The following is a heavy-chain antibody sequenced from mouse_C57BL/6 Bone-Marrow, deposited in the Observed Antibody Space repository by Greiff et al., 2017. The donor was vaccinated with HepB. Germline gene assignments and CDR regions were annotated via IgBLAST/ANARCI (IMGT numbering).Heavy chain of an antibody. D-gene: IGHD1-1*01. CDR3: ARLYGSRGRNYAMDY. Sequence: EVKLVEPGGGLVKPGGSLKLSCAASGFTFSSYTMPWVRQTPEKRLEWVATISGGGGNTYYPDSVKGRFTISRDNAKNTLYLQMSSLRSEDTALYYCARLYGSRGRNYAMDYWGQGTSVTVSS. CDR2: ISGGGGNT. J-gene: IGHJ4*01. CDR1: GFTFSSYT. V-gene: IGHV5-9*01.